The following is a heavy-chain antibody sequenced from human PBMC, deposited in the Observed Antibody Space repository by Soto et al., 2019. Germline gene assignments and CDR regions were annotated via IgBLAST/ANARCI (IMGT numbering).Heavy chain of an antibody. Sequence: QVQLVESGGGVVQPGRSLRLSCAASGFTFSSYGMHWVRQAPGKGLEWVAVISYDGSNKYYADSVKGRFTISRDNSKNTLYLQMNSLRAEDTAVYYCATLSQDYTGGMDVWGQGTTVTVSS. CDR2: ISYDGSNK. J-gene: IGHJ6*02. V-gene: IGHV3-30*03. D-gene: IGHD4-4*01. CDR1: GFTFSSYG. CDR3: ATLSQDYTGGMDV.